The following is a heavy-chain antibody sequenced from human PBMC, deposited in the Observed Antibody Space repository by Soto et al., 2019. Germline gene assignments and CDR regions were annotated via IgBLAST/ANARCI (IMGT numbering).Heavy chain of an antibody. CDR3: AKDSAGDYYDSSGYLSVDDY. CDR2: ISGSGGST. Sequence: PGRSLRLSXSASRFTFSSYAMSWVRQAPGKGLEWVSAISGSGGSTYYADSVKGRFTISRDNSKNTLYLQMNSLRAEDTAVYYCAKDSAGDYYDSSGYLSVDDYWGQGTLVTVSS. J-gene: IGHJ4*02. CDR1: RFTFSSYA. D-gene: IGHD3-22*01. V-gene: IGHV3-23*01.